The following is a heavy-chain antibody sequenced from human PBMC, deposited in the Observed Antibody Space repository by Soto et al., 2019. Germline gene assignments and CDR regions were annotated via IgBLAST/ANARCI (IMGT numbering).Heavy chain of an antibody. V-gene: IGHV4-4*02. CDR1: GVSISSGNW. J-gene: IGHJ4*02. CDR2: VYNDGSA. Sequence: SETLSLTCDVSGVSISSGNWWSWVRQPPGKGLEWIAEVYNDGSANYHPSLESRATISVDRSKNQFSLRLSSVTAADTGKYYCARLVYDSRLNYLYFDHWGQGTLVTAPQ. D-gene: IGHD3-22*01. CDR3: ARLVYDSRLNYLYFDH.